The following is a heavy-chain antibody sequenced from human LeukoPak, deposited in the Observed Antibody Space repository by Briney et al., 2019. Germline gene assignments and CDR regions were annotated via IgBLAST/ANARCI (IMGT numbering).Heavy chain of an antibody. CDR3: AKDNYDILTGGDFDY. Sequence: PGGSLRLSCAASGFTFSSYGMHWVRQAPGKGLEWVAVISYDGSNKYYADSVKGRFTISRDNSKNTLYLQMNSLRAEDTAVCYCAKDNYDILTGGDFDYWGQGTLVTVSS. CDR2: ISYDGSNK. D-gene: IGHD3-9*01. CDR1: GFTFSSYG. J-gene: IGHJ4*02. V-gene: IGHV3-30*18.